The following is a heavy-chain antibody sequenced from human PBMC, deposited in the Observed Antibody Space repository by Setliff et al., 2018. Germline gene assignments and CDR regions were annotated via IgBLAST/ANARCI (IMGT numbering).Heavy chain of an antibody. Sequence: GGSLRLSCAASGFAFSSCAMTWVRQAPGKGLEWVSSISGSGGTIYYAGSVKGRFSISRDNSRNMLYLQMNGLRAEDAALYYCAKNRGSGYVSGMTFGYSHPWATDSWGQGALVTVSS. CDR1: GFAFSSCA. CDR2: ISGSGGTI. D-gene: IGHD3-16*01. CDR3: AKNRGSGYVSGMTFGYSHPWATDS. V-gene: IGHV3-23*01. J-gene: IGHJ4*02.